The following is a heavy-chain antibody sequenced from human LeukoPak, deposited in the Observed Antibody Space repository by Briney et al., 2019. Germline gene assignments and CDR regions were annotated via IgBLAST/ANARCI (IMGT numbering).Heavy chain of an antibody. CDR3: ARDLGWGMAAFDI. J-gene: IGHJ3*02. D-gene: IGHD3-16*01. CDR2: ISSSGSTI. CDR1: GFTFSDYY. Sequence: PGGSLRLSCAASGFTFSDYYMSWIRQAPGKGLEWVSYISSSGSTIYYADSVKGRFTISRDNSKNTLYLQMNSLRAEDTAVYYCARDLGWGMAAFDIWGQGTMVTVSS. V-gene: IGHV3-11*04.